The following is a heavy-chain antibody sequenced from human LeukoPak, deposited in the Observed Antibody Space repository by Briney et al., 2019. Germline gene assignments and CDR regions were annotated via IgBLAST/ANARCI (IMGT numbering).Heavy chain of an antibody. V-gene: IGHV3-66*01. CDR2: IYSGGPT. CDR3: ARRGDGGRAFDI. D-gene: IGHD2-21*02. CDR1: GFTVSCKY. J-gene: IGHJ3*02. Sequence: PGGSLRLSCAASGFTVSCKYMTWVRQAPGQGLEWVSVIYSGGPTYYADSVKGRVTISRDNSENTVYLQMNSLRVEDTAMYYCARRGDGGRAFDIWGQGTMVTVSS.